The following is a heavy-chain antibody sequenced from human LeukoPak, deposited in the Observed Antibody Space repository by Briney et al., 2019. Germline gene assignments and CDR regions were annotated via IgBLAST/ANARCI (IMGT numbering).Heavy chain of an antibody. V-gene: IGHV4-59*01. CDR3: AREPGFDSSGYLNWFDP. J-gene: IGHJ5*02. Sequence: SETLSLTCSVSGASISDFFWSWIRQPPGQTLEWIGYVSKTGSTNYNPSLRSRVTISKDTSRNLLSLRLTSATAADTAVYYCAREPGFDSSGYLNWFDPWGRGTLVTVSS. CDR1: GASISDFF. CDR2: VSKTGST. D-gene: IGHD3-22*01.